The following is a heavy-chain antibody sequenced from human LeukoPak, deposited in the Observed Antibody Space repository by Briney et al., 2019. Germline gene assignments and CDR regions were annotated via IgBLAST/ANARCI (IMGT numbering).Heavy chain of an antibody. D-gene: IGHD3-3*01. J-gene: IGHJ4*02. Sequence: SETLSLTCTVSGGSISSYYWSWIRQPAGKGLEWIGRIYTSGSTNYNPSLKSRVTMSVDTSRNQFSLKLSSVTAADAAVYYCARGPMFFGVAYCDYWGQGTLVTVSS. CDR2: IYTSGST. CDR3: ARGPMFFGVAYCDY. V-gene: IGHV4-4*07. CDR1: GGSISSYY.